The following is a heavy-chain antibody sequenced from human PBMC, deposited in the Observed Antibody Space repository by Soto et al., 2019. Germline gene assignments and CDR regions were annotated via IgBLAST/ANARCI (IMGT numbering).Heavy chain of an antibody. CDR2: IYWDDDK. Sequence: QITLKESGPTLVKPTQTLTLTCTFSGFSLSTSGVGVGWIRQPPGKALEWLALIYWDDDKRYSPSLKSRLTIXXEXSXXQVVLTMNHLDPVHTAPYYWAQVAYGSGSPNWFDPWGQGTLVTVSS. CDR3: AQVAYGSGSPNWFDP. J-gene: IGHJ5*02. V-gene: IGHV2-5*02. D-gene: IGHD3-10*01. CDR1: GFSLSTSGVG.